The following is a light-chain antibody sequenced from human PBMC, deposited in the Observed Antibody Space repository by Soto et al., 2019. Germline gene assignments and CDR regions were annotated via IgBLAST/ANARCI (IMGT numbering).Light chain of an antibody. CDR1: QSISSW. Sequence: DRKVTKSPWTLSPYIKDRVTITCRASQSISSWLAWYQQKPGKAPKLLIYKASTLKSGVPSRFSGSGSGTEFTLTISSLQPDDSATYYCKHYSLYPPCPFGQGT. CDR3: KHYSLYPPCP. J-gene: IGKJ1*01. CDR2: KAS. V-gene: IGKV1-5*03.